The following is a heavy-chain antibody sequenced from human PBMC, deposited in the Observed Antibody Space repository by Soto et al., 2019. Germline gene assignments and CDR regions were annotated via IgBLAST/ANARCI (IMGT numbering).Heavy chain of an antibody. CDR3: ARLVSAAANDY. CDR2: IKQDETEK. CDR1: GFTFSSYW. Sequence: GGSLRLSCAASGFTFSSYWMSWVRQAPGKGLEWVANIKQDETEKYYVDSVKGRFTISRDNAKNSLYLQMNSLRTEDTAVYYCARLVSAAANDYWGQGTLVTVSS. V-gene: IGHV3-7*04. J-gene: IGHJ4*02. D-gene: IGHD1-26*01.